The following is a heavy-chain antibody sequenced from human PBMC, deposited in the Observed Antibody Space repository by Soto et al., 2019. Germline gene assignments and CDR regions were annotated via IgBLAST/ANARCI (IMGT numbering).Heavy chain of an antibody. D-gene: IGHD6-6*01. V-gene: IGHV3-23*01. Sequence: EVQLLESGGGLVQPGGSLRLSCAASGFTFSSFSMSWVRQAPGKGLEWVSAISGSGGSTYYADSVKGRFTISRDNSKNTLYLQMNSLRAEDTAVYYCAKDWAKGGSYYFDYWGQGTLVTVSS. CDR1: GFTFSSFS. CDR2: ISGSGGST. J-gene: IGHJ4*02. CDR3: AKDWAKGGSYYFDY.